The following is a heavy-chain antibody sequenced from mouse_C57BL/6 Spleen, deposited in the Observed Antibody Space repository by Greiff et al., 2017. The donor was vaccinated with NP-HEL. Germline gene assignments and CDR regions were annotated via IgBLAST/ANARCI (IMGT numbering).Heavy chain of an antibody. Sequence: EVQLQQSGPELVKPGASVKMSCKASGYKFTDYNMHWVKQSHGKSLEWIGYINPNNGGTSYNQKFKGKATLTVNKSSSTAYMELRSLTSEDSAVYYCALGGYYGSSHWYFDVWGTGTTVTVSS. CDR2: INPNNGGT. V-gene: IGHV1-22*01. D-gene: IGHD1-1*01. CDR3: ALGGYYGSSHWYFDV. CDR1: GYKFTDYN. J-gene: IGHJ1*03.